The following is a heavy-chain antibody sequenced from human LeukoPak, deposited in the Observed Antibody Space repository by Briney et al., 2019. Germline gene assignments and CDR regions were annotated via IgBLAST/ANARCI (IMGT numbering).Heavy chain of an antibody. CDR2: ISSSGTTI. J-gene: IGHJ4*02. V-gene: IGHV3-48*03. D-gene: IGHD3-16*01. Sequence: GESLRLSCAAPGFTFSSYEMPWVRQAPGKALEWVSYISSSGTTIYYADSVKGRFTISRDNAKNSLYLQMNSLRAEDTAVYYCARGRVTYDYWGQGTLVIVSS. CDR3: ARGRVTYDY. CDR1: GFTFSSYE.